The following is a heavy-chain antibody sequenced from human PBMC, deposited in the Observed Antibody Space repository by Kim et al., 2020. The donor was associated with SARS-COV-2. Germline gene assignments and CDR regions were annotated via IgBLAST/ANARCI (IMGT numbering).Heavy chain of an antibody. Sequence: SETLSLTCAVSGGSLSGLYWSWFRQPPGKAPEWIGEVNDSGTTNYSPSLKSRLTISVDRSRNQFSLNLMSVPAADTGVYYCAKGPLRYFDDWGQGTLVTVSS. J-gene: IGHJ4*02. V-gene: IGHV4-34*01. CDR3: AKGPLRYFDD. CDR1: GGSLSGLY. CDR2: VNDSGTT. D-gene: IGHD3-9*01.